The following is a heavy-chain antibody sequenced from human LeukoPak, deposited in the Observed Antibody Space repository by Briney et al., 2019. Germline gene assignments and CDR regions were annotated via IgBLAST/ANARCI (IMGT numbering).Heavy chain of an antibody. CDR2: IGDNGGDT. D-gene: IGHD6-19*01. Sequence: GGSLRLSCAASGFTFNNYAMSWVRQAPGKGLEWVSAIGDNGGDTKYAVSVKGRFTISRDISKNTLYLQMNSLRAEDTAVYYCAKVRGWYFDYWGQGTLVTVSS. CDR1: GFTFNNYA. V-gene: IGHV3-23*01. J-gene: IGHJ4*02. CDR3: AKVRGWYFDY.